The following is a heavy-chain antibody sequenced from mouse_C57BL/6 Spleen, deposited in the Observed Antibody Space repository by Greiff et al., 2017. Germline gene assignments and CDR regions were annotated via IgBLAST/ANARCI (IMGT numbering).Heavy chain of an antibody. J-gene: IGHJ3*01. CDR2: IHPNSGST. D-gene: IGHD4-1*01. CDR1: GYTFTSYW. V-gene: IGHV1-64*01. Sequence: QVQLQQPGAELVKPGASVKLSCKASGYTFTSYWMHWVKQRPGQGLEWIGMIHPNSGSTNYNEKFKSKATLTVDKSSGTAYMQLSSLTSADSAVYYCARPGTGFAYWGQGTLVTVSA. CDR3: ARPGTGFAY.